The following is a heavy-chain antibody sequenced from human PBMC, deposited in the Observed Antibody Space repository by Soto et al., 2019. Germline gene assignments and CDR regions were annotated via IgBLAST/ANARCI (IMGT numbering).Heavy chain of an antibody. Sequence: QVQLVESGGGVVQPGRSLRLSCAASGFTFSSYGMHWVRQAPGKGLEWVAVIWYDGSNKYYADSVKGRFTISRDNSKNTLYLQMNSLRAEDTAVYYCARYGYDSSGYGYYYYYGMDVWGQGTTVTVSS. J-gene: IGHJ6*02. CDR3: ARYGYDSSGYGYYYYYGMDV. D-gene: IGHD3-22*01. V-gene: IGHV3-33*01. CDR1: GFTFSSYG. CDR2: IWYDGSNK.